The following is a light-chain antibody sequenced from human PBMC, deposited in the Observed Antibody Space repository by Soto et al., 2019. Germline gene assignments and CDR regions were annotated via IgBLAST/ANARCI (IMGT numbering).Light chain of an antibody. CDR3: QQCSVWPRT. J-gene: IGKJ1*01. CDR2: DAS. V-gene: IGKV3-11*01. Sequence: EIVLTQSPATLSLSPGDRASLSCRASQSVSNSLAWYQQRPGQAPRLLIHDASKRAAGIPARFSGSGSGTEFTLTISSLQSEDFAVYYCQQCSVWPRTFGQGTKVDNK. CDR1: QSVSNS.